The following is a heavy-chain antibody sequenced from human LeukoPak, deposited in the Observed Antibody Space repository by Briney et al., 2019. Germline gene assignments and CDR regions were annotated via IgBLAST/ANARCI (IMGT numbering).Heavy chain of an antibody. J-gene: IGHJ4*02. D-gene: IGHD6-19*01. CDR1: GFTFSSYS. CDR3: AREDSSGWPTYFDY. Sequence: PGGSLRLSCAASGFTFSSYSMNWVRQAPGKGLEWVSSISSSSSYIYYADSVKGRFTISRDNAKNSLYLQMNSLRAEDTAVYYCAREDSSGWPTYFDYWGQGTLVTVSS. CDR2: ISSSSSYI. V-gene: IGHV3-21*01.